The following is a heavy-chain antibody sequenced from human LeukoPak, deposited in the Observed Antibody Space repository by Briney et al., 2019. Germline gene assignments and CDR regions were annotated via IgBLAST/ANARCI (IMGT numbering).Heavy chain of an antibody. CDR2: IYSGGST. CDR1: GFTFSSYW. Sequence: GGSLRLSCAASGFTFSSYWMSWVRQAPGKGLEWVSVIYSGGSTYYADTVKGRFTISRDNSKNTLFLQMNSLRAEDTAVYYCVRGEYNWNDLHLWGQGALVTVSS. D-gene: IGHD1-20*01. V-gene: IGHV3-66*01. CDR3: VRGEYNWNDLHL. J-gene: IGHJ5*02.